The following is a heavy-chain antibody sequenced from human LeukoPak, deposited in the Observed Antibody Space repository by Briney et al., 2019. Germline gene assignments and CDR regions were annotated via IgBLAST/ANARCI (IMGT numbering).Heavy chain of an antibody. CDR2: IYYSGST. CDR3: ARGYSSSWYRAFDI. J-gene: IGHJ3*02. Sequence: SETLSLTCIVSGGSISSYYWSWIRQPPGKGLEWIGYIYYSGSTNYNPSLKSRVTISVDTSKNQFSLKLSSVTAADTAVYYCARGYSSSWYRAFDIWGQGTMVTVSS. D-gene: IGHD6-13*01. CDR1: GGSISSYY. V-gene: IGHV4-59*01.